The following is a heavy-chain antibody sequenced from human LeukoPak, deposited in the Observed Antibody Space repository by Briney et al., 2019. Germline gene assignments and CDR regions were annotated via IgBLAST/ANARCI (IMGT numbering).Heavy chain of an antibody. V-gene: IGHV4-59*08. CDR2: IYYNGDT. CDR3: AKFARVPGN. Sequence: SETLSLTCSVSDDSIRTYYWSWIRQPPGKGLEYIGYIYYNGDTNSNPSLKNRVIISLDTSKNQFSLKLSSVTAADTAVYYCAKFARVPGNWGQGALVTVSS. CDR1: DDSIRTYY. J-gene: IGHJ4*02.